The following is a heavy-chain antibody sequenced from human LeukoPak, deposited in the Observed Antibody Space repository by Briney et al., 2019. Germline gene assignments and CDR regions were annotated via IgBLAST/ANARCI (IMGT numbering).Heavy chain of an antibody. CDR3: AKTDYGDYVPFDP. CDR2: IYYSGNT. Sequence: SETLSLTCTVSGGSISSYYWSWIRQPPGKGLEWIGYIYYSGNTNYNPSLKSRLTMSVDTSKNQFSLKLSSVTAADTAVYYCAKTDYGDYVPFDPWGQGTLVTVSS. J-gene: IGHJ5*02. V-gene: IGHV4-59*01. CDR1: GGSISSYY. D-gene: IGHD4-17*01.